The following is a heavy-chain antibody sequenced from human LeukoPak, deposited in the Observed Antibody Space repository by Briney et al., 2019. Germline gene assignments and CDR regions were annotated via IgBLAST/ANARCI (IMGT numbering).Heavy chain of an antibody. CDR2: IIPIFGTA. CDR3: ARGLYSSSWLNWFDP. CDR1: GGTFSSYA. J-gene: IGHJ5*02. V-gene: IGHV1-69*01. D-gene: IGHD6-13*01. Sequence: SVKVSCKASGGTFSSYAISWVRQAPGQGLEWMGGIIPIFGTANYAQKFQGRVTITADESTSTAYMELSSLRSEDTAVYYCARGLYSSSWLNWFDPWGQGTLVTVSS.